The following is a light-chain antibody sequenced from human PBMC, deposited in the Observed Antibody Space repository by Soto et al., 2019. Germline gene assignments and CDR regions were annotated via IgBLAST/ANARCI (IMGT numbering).Light chain of an antibody. CDR3: QQGYGTPFT. CDR2: TAS. Sequence: KPGEAPKLVIYTASNLQGGVPSRFSGSQSGTDFTLTINGLQPEDFATYYCQQGYGTPFTFGQGTRLEIK. V-gene: IGKV1-39*01. J-gene: IGKJ5*01.